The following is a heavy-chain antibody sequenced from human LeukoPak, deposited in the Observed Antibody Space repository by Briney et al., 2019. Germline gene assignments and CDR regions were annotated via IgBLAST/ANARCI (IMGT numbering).Heavy chain of an antibody. J-gene: IGHJ4*02. D-gene: IGHD3-22*01. CDR2: IIPIFGTA. CDR3: ARGPYDSSGYYYSFDH. Sequence: SVKVSFKASGGTFSSYAISWVRQAPAQGLEWMGGIIPIFGTANYAQKFQGRVTITTDESTSTAYMELSSLRSEDTAVYYCARGPYDSSGYYYSFDHWGQGTLVTVSS. V-gene: IGHV1-69*05. CDR1: GGTFSSYA.